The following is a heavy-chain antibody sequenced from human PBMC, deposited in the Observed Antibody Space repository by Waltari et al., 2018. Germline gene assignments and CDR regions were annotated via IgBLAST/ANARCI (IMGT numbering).Heavy chain of an antibody. J-gene: IGHJ3*02. CDR1: GGSISSGSYY. CDR3: ARSGIRVLQAFDI. Sequence: QVQLQESGPGLVKPSQTLSLTCTVSGGSISSGSYYWSWLRQPAGKGLEWIGYIYTSGSTNYNPSLKSRVTISVDTSKNQFSLKLSSVTAADTAVYYCARSGIRVLQAFDIWGQGTMVTVSS. CDR2: IYTSGST. D-gene: IGHD4-4*01. V-gene: IGHV4-61*09.